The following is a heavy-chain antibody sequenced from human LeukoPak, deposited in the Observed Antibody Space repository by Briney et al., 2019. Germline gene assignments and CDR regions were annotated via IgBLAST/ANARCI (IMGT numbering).Heavy chain of an antibody. CDR3: ARDPWNFYDDSGYNRDFDS. V-gene: IGHV1-18*01. J-gene: IGHJ5*01. CDR2: IGTYGGDT. CDR1: TSR. D-gene: IGHD3-22*01. Sequence: GASVMVSCKATSRISWVRQAPGQGLEWMGWIGTYGGDTYYAQKFQGRITVTTDTSTSTVYMELRNLRSDDTAVYYCARDPWNFYDDSGYNRDFDSWGQGTLVTVSS.